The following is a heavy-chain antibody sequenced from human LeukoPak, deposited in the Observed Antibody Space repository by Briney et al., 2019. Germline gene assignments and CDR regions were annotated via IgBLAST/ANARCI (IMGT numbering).Heavy chain of an antibody. CDR1: GFTFSSYA. D-gene: IGHD6-19*01. CDR3: ARGLVRSRIDY. V-gene: IGHV3-23*01. CDR2: ISGSGDNT. J-gene: IGHJ4*02. Sequence: GGSLRLSCAASGFTFSSYAMSWVRQPPGKGLEWVSGISGSGDNTYYADSVKGRFTISRDNSKNTLYLQMNSLRAEDTAVYYCARGLVRSRIDYWGQGTLVTVSS.